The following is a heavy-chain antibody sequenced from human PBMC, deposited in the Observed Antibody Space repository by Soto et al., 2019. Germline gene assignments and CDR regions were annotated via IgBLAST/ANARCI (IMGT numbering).Heavy chain of an antibody. D-gene: IGHD4-17*01. CDR3: AKVPENDSAYGDSPYWYFDL. Sequence: EVQLLESGGGLVQPGGSLILSCTASGFNFKTYALAWVRQAPGKGLEWVSTVGGRSGTTYYTDSVKGRFSISRDDSKNTLYLQMNSLRVDDAAVYHCAKVPENDSAYGDSPYWYFDLWGRGTPVTVSS. CDR2: VGGRSGTT. V-gene: IGHV3-23*01. J-gene: IGHJ2*01. CDR1: GFNFKTYA.